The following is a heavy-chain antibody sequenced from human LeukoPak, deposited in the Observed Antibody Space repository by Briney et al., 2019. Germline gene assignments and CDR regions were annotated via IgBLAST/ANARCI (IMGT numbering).Heavy chain of an antibody. D-gene: IGHD4/OR15-4a*01. CDR2: IFSST. CDR1: GFTFSSNS. Sequence: PGGSLRLSCTVSGFTFSSNSMSWVRQAPGKGLEWVSFIFSSTHYSDSVKGRFTISRDNSKNTLNLQMNSLRAEDTAVYYCARRAGAYSHPYDYWGQGTLVTVSS. J-gene: IGHJ4*02. CDR3: ARRAGAYSHPYDY. V-gene: IGHV3-53*01.